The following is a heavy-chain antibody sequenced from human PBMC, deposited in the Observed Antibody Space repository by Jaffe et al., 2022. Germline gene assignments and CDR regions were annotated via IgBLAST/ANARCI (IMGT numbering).Heavy chain of an antibody. Sequence: QVQLQESGPGLVKPSQTLSLTCTVSGGSISSGSYYWSWIRQPAGKGLEWIGRIYTSGSTNYNPSLKSRVTISVDTSKNQFSLKLSSVTAADTAVYYCARNERYGSGSYVFRRAGAIMDVWGKGTTVTVSS. CDR3: ARNERYGSGSYVFRRAGAIMDV. J-gene: IGHJ6*03. D-gene: IGHD3-10*01. CDR2: IYTSGST. CDR1: GGSISSGSYY. V-gene: IGHV4-61*02.